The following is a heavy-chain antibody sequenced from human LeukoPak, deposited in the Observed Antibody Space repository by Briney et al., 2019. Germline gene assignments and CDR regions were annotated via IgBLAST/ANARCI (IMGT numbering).Heavy chain of an antibody. Sequence: SETLSLTCTVPGGSISSSSYYWGWIRQPPGKGLEWIGSIYYSGSTYYNPSLKSRVTISVDTSKNQFSLKLSSVTAADTAVYYCAREPREPITIFGVVIGRAFDIWGQGTMVTVSS. V-gene: IGHV4-39*07. CDR2: IYYSGST. J-gene: IGHJ3*02. CDR3: AREPREPITIFGVVIGRAFDI. D-gene: IGHD3-3*01. CDR1: GGSISSSSYY.